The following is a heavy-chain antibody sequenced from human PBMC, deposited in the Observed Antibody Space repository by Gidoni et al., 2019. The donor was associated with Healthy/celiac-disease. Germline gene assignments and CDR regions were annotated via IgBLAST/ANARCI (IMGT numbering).Heavy chain of an antibody. CDR1: GFTFSSYA. Sequence: EVQLLESGGGLVQPGGSLRLACAASGFTFSSYAMSWFRQAAGKGLEWVSAISGSGGSTYYADSVKGRFTISRDNSKNTLYLQMNSLRAEDTAVYYCAKDRLTIFGVVIKDYYYYYYGMDVWGQGTTVTVSS. CDR2: ISGSGGST. CDR3: AKDRLTIFGVVIKDYYYYYYGMDV. D-gene: IGHD3-3*01. V-gene: IGHV3-23*01. J-gene: IGHJ6*02.